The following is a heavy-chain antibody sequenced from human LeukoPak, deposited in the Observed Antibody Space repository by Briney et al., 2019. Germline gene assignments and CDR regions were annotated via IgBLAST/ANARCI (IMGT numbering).Heavy chain of an antibody. CDR3: ARGVYIAAAQYGY. CDR2: IYYSGNT. V-gene: IGHV4-59*01. J-gene: IGHJ4*02. D-gene: IGHD6-13*01. Sequence: PSETLSLTCTVSGGSISSYYWSWIRQPPGKGLEGIGYIYYSGNTNYNPSRKSRVTILVDTSKNQFSLKLSSVTAADTAVYYCARGVYIAAAQYGYWGQGTLVTVSS. CDR1: GGSISSYY.